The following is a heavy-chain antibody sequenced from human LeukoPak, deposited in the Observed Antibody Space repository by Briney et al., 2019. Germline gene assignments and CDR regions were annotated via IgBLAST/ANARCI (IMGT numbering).Heavy chain of an antibody. J-gene: IGHJ6*03. CDR2: MNPNSGNT. Sequence: ASVKVSCKASGYTFTSYDINWVRQAPGQGLEWMGWMNPNSGNTGYAQKFQGRVTMTRNTSISTAYMELSSLRSEDTAVYYCARGRSSRGVWFGELGFYYYYYMDVWGKGTTVTISS. V-gene: IGHV1-8*01. CDR3: ARGRSSRGVWFGELGFYYYYYMDV. CDR1: GYTFTSYD. D-gene: IGHD3-10*01.